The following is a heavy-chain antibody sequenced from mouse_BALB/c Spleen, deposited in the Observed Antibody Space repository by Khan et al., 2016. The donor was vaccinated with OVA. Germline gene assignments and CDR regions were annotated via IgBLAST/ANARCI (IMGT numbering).Heavy chain of an antibody. V-gene: IGHV14-3*02. CDR2: TDPANGNT. CDR1: GYNIKDIY. Sequence: EVQLQESGAELVKPAASLKLSCTDSGYNIKDIYIHWVKQRPEKGLERIRRTDPANGNTKYDPKFQGKATITADTSSNTAYLQLSSLTSEDTAVYYCRISTINAWGQGTTLTVSS. J-gene: IGHJ2*01. CDR3: RISTINA.